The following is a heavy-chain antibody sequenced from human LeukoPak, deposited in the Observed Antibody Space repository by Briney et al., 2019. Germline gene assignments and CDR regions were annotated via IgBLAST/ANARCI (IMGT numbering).Heavy chain of an antibody. J-gene: IGHJ6*03. V-gene: IGHV3-23*01. CDR2: ISGSGGST. Sequence: PGGSLRLSCAASGFTFSSYAMSWVRQAPGKGLEWVSAISGSGGSTYYADSVKGRFTISRDNSKNTLYLQMNSLRAEDTAVYYCAKLGYCSSTSCYGAYYYYMDVWGKGTTVTVPS. CDR3: AKLGYCSSTSCYGAYYYYMDV. D-gene: IGHD2-2*01. CDR1: GFTFSSYA.